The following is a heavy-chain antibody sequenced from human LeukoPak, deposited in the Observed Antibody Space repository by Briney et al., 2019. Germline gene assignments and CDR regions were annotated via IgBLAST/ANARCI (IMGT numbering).Heavy chain of an antibody. J-gene: IGHJ4*02. V-gene: IGHV4-39*01. Sequence: SETLSLTCTVSGGSISSSSYYWGWIRQPPGKGLEWIGSIYYSGSTYYNPSLKSRVTISVDTSKNQFSLKLSSVIAADTAVYYCARRYIAVASQFDYWGQGTLVTVSS. CDR2: IYYSGST. D-gene: IGHD6-19*01. CDR3: ARRYIAVASQFDY. CDR1: GGSISSSSYY.